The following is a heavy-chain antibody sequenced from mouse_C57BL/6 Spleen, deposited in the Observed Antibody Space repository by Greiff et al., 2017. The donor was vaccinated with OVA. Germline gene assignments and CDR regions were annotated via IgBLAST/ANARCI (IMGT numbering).Heavy chain of an antibody. V-gene: IGHV14-4*01. Sequence: EVKLVESGAELVRPGASVKLSCTASGFNIKDDYMHWVKQRPEQGLEWIGWIDPENGDTEYASKFQGKATITADTSSNTAYLQLSSLTSEDTAVYYCTTRGDYGVWGTGTTVTVSS. J-gene: IGHJ1*03. D-gene: IGHD1-1*02. CDR2: IDPENGDT. CDR1: GFNIKDDY. CDR3: TTRGDYGV.